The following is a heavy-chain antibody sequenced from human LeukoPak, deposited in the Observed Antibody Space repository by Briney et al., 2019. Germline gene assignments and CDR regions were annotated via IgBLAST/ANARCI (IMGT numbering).Heavy chain of an antibody. J-gene: IGHJ4*02. D-gene: IGHD4-23*01. CDR1: GFILTHDA. Sequence: GGSLRLSCAASGFILTHDAIHWVRQAPGKGLEWVAVVSKDGVTKFYRDSVNGRFTISTDSSKNTVYLQMTGLGSEDTAIYYCAADRWPGAPDYLDSWGQGTLVTVSS. CDR2: VSKDGVTK. CDR3: AADRWPGAPDYLDS. V-gene: IGHV3-30*03.